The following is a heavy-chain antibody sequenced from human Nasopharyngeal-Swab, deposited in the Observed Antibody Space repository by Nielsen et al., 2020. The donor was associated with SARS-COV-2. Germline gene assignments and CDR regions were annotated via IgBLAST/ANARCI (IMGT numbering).Heavy chain of an antibody. CDR3: ARQYSSSWYVPAAFDV. V-gene: IGHV4-39*01. J-gene: IGHJ3*01. CDR1: GGSISSSSYY. Sequence: SETLSPTCTVSGGSISSSSYYWGWIRQPPGKGLEWFGRIYYTGTTYYNPSLKSRVTISVDTSKNQFSLRLSSVTAADTAVYYCARQYSSSWYVPAAFDVWGQGTMVTVSS. D-gene: IGHD6-13*01. CDR2: IYYTGTT.